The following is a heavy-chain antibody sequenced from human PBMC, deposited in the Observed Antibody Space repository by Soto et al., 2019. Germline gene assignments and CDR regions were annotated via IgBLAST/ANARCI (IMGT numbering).Heavy chain of an antibody. CDR2: INPILGIP. CDR1: GATYSNSA. J-gene: IGHJ4*02. D-gene: IGHD5-12*01. CDR3: ARGGVDVVATSAFDY. Sequence: QVQLVQSGAEVQKPGSSVKVSCKASGATYSNSAISWVRQAPGQGLEWMGGINPILGIPDYAHKFQGRVTITADESTNTVYMDLGSLRSEDTALYFCARGGVDVVATSAFDYWGQGTLVTVSS. V-gene: IGHV1-69*10.